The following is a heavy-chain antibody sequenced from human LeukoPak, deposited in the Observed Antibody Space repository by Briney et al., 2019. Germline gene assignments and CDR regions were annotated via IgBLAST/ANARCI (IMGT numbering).Heavy chain of an antibody. CDR2: IYHSGST. CDR3: ARHVSGVGATTLDY. Sequence: PSQTLSLTCTVSGGSISSGGYYWSWIRQPPGKGLEWIGYIYHSGSTYYNPSLKSRVTISVDTSKNQFSLKLSSVTAADTAVYYCARHVSGVGATTLDYWGQGTLVTVSS. CDR1: GGSISSGGYY. J-gene: IGHJ4*02. V-gene: IGHV4-30-2*01. D-gene: IGHD1-26*01.